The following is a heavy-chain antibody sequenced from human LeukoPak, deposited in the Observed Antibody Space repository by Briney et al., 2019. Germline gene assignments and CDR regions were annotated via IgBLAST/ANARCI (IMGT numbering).Heavy chain of an antibody. Sequence: PSETLSLTCTVSGGSISSYYWSWIRQPPGKGLEWIGYIYYSGSTNYNPSLKSRVTISVDTSKNQFSLNLTSVTAADTAVYYCARSVVAARFDYWGQGTLVTVSS. CDR3: ARSVVAARFDY. D-gene: IGHD2-15*01. CDR1: GGSISSYY. J-gene: IGHJ4*02. V-gene: IGHV4-59*12. CDR2: IYYSGST.